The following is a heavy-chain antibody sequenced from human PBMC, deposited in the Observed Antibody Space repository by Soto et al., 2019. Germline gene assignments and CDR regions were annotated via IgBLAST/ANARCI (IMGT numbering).Heavy chain of an antibody. CDR3: ARGGRRIFGVVPFDY. V-gene: IGHV1-69*13. D-gene: IGHD3-3*01. J-gene: IGHJ4*02. Sequence: SVKVSCKASGGTFSSYAISWVRQAPGQGLEWMGGIIPIFGTANYAQKFQGRVTITADESTSTAYMELSSLRSEDTAVYYCARGGRRIFGVVPFDYWRQRTLVTVSS. CDR2: IIPIFGTA. CDR1: GGTFSSYA.